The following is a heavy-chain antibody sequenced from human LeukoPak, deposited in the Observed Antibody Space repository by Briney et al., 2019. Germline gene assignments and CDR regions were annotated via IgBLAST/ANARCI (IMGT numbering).Heavy chain of an antibody. Sequence: PGGSLRLSXATSGFTFNIYAMNWVRQAPGTGLEWVSIISGNGINTYYADSVKGRFTISRDDSKNTLYLQMNSLRVDDTAIYYCARGVSDWGQGTLVTVAS. V-gene: IGHV3-23*01. J-gene: IGHJ4*02. CDR2: ISGNGINT. CDR3: ARGVSD. D-gene: IGHD3-16*01. CDR1: GFTFNIYA.